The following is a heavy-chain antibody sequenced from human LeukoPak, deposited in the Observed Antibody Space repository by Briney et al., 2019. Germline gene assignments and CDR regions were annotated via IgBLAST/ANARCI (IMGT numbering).Heavy chain of an antibody. J-gene: IGHJ4*02. D-gene: IGHD3-3*01. CDR2: IISNSSYI. Sequence: AETLTLTCAASGLTISSCNYKCVRQPPPRERQEVSSIISNSSYINYAASLKGRFTISRDNAKNSLYLQMNSLRAEDTAVYYCARDPLARFITTAYFDYWGQGTLVTVSS. CDR3: ARDPLARFITTAYFDY. V-gene: IGHV3-21*01. CDR1: GLTISSCN.